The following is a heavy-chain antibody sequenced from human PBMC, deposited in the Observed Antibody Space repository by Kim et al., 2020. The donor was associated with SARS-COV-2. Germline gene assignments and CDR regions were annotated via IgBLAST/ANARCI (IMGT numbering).Heavy chain of an antibody. CDR1: GFTLSNYL. J-gene: IGHJ3*02. Sequence: GGSLRLSCAASGFTLSNYLMNWVRQTPGEGLVWVSRIHSDGRITEYADSVKGRFTISRDNAKNTLYLQMNSLRAEDTAVYYCARGSSGSYPRAFDIWGQGTMVTVSS. CDR3: ARGSSGSYPRAFDI. CDR2: IHSDGRIT. D-gene: IGHD1-26*01. V-gene: IGHV3-74*03.